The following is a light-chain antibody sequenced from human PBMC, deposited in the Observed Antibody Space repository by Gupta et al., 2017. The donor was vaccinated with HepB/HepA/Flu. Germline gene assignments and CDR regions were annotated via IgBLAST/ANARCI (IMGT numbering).Light chain of an antibody. CDR3: GTWDGRTKI. Sequence: QSVLTQPPSLSAAPGQKVTISCSGGSSNVGNNYVSWYQQLPGTAPKLLIYEDNKRPSGIPDRFSASKSGTSATLDITGLQTGDEADYYCGTWDGRTKIFGTGTKLTVL. CDR2: EDN. CDR1: SSNVGNNY. J-gene: IGLJ1*01. V-gene: IGLV1-51*02.